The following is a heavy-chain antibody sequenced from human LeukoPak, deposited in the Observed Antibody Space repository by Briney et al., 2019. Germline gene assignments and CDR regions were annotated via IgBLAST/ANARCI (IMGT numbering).Heavy chain of an antibody. J-gene: IGHJ6*03. D-gene: IGHD3-3*01. V-gene: IGHV4-39*07. CDR1: GGSISSSSYY. CDR2: IYYSGST. CDR3: ASADRFGSGYSLAEDYYYYMDV. Sequence: SETLSLTCTVSGGSISSSSYYWGWIRQPPRKGLEWIGSIYYSGSTYYNPSLKSRVTISVDTSKNQFSLKLSSVTAADTAVYYCASADRFGSGYSLAEDYYYYMDVWGKGTTVTTSS.